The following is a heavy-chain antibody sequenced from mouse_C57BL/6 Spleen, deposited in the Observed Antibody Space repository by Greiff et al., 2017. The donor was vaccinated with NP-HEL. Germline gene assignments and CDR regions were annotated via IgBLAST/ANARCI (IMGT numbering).Heavy chain of an antibody. J-gene: IGHJ4*01. CDR2: IDPAMGDT. D-gene: IGHD1-1*01. Sequence: EVQLQQSGAELVRPGASVKLSCTASGFNIKDDYMHWVKQRPEQALVWFGLIDPAMGDTASASKFQGKATITADTSSNTAYLQRSSLTSEDTAVYYCTTGLHGSSPLYAMDYWGQGTSVTVSS. V-gene: IGHV14-4*01. CDR3: TTGLHGSSPLYAMDY. CDR1: GFNIKDDY.